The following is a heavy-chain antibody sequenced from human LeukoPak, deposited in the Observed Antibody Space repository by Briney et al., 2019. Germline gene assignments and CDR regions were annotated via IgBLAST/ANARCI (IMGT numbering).Heavy chain of an antibody. V-gene: IGHV3-30*02. J-gene: IGHJ4*02. D-gene: IGHD4-17*01. CDR1: GFTFSSYG. CDR2: IQYDGSNK. Sequence: GGSLRLSCAASGFTFSSYGMHWVRQAPGKGLEWVAFIQYDGSNKYYTDSVKGRFTISRDNSKNTLYLQMDSLRSEDTAVYYSARGSNDYGDRDYWGQGTPVTVSS. CDR3: ARGSNDYGDRDY.